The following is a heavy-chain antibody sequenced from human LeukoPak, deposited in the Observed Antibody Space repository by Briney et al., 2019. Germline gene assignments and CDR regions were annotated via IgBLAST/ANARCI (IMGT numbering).Heavy chain of an antibody. D-gene: IGHD3-22*01. J-gene: IGHJ3*02. CDR3: ARVEFYYDSSGYYYGLGAFDI. Sequence: KPSETLSLTCTVSGGSISSYYWSWIRQPPGKGLEWIGYIYYSGSTNYNPSLKSRVTISVDTSKNQFSLKLSSVTAADTAVYYCARVEFYYDSSGYYYGLGAFDIWGQGTMVTVSS. V-gene: IGHV4-59*01. CDR2: IYYSGST. CDR1: GGSISSYY.